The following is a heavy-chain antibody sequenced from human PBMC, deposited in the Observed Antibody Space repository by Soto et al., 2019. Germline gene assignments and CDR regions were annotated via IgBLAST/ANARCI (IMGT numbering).Heavy chain of an antibody. J-gene: IGHJ4*02. CDR2: ISAHNGNT. CDR3: ARGRYGDY. Sequence: QVHLVQSGAEVKKPGASVKVSCQGSGYAFTTYGITWVRQAPGQGLEWMGWISAHNGNTNYAQKRQGRVTVTRDTSTSTAYMELRSLRYDDTVVYYCARGRYGDYWGQGALVTVSS. CDR1: GYAFTTYG. D-gene: IGHD1-1*01. V-gene: IGHV1-18*01.